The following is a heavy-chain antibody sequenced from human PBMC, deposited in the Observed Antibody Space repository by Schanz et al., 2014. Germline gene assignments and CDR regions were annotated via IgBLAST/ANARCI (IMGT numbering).Heavy chain of an antibody. CDR2: IDADGNST. CDR1: GFTFSNYW. D-gene: IGHD4-17*01. CDR3: ARVPRRVTTRGGGFRYYFDY. J-gene: IGHJ4*02. V-gene: IGHV3-74*01. Sequence: EVQLVESGGGLVQPGGSLRLSCAASGFTFSNYWIHWVRQAPGKGLVWVSRIDADGNSTSYADSVKGRFTISRDNAKNTLYLQLDSLRAEDPAVYYCARVPRRVTTRGGGFRYYFDYWGQGTLVTVSS.